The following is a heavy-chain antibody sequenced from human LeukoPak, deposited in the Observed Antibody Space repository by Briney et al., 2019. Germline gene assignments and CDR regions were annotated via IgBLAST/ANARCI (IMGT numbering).Heavy chain of an antibody. CDR1: GGSISSGSYY. V-gene: IGHV4-61*01. J-gene: IGHJ4*02. CDR2: IYSRGST. D-gene: IGHD3-10*01. CDR3: TKGRGI. Sequence: SETLSLTCTVSGGSISSGSYYWTWIRQPPGKGLEWIGYIYSRGSTYYNPSLKSRVTISVATSKNQFSLKLTSVTAADTAIYYCTKGRGIWGQGTLVTVSS.